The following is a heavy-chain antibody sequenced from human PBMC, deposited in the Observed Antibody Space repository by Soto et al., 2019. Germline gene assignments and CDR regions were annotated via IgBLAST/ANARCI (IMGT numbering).Heavy chain of an antibody. D-gene: IGHD2-21*01. CDR2: IYHSGST. V-gene: IGHV4-31*03. CDR1: GDSISRGGYY. Sequence: HVQLQESGPGLVKPSQTLSLTCTVSGDSISRGGYYWNWIRQHPRKGLEWIGYIYHSGSTNYNPSLKSRVTISVDTSKNQLSLELSNVTAADTAVYYCARDGAGAYGLWWFDPWGQGILVNVSS. J-gene: IGHJ5*02. CDR3: ARDGAGAYGLWWFDP.